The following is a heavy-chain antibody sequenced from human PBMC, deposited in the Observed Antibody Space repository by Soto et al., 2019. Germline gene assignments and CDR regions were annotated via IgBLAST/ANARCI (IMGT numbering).Heavy chain of an antibody. V-gene: IGHV5-10-1*01. Sequence: GESLKISCKASGYSFISYRISWVRQMPGKGLEWMGRIDPYDSQTDYSPSFQGHVAISADKSTSTVYLQWSSLKASDTAMYYCATARGGTALATWFDPWGQGNPVTVSS. J-gene: IGHJ5*02. CDR1: GYSFISYR. CDR3: ATARGGTALATWFDP. D-gene: IGHD1-7*01. CDR2: IDPYDSQT.